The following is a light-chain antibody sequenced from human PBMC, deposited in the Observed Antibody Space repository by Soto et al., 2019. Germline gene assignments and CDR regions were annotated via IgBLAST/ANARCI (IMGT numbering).Light chain of an antibody. CDR2: KAS. CDR1: QTISSW. V-gene: IGKV1-5*03. Sequence: DIQMTQSPSTLSGSVGDRVTITCRASQTISSWLAWYQQKPGKAPKLLIYKASTLKSGVPSRFSGSGSGTEFTLTISSLQPDDFATYYCQHYHSFSEAFGQGNKVELK. J-gene: IGKJ1*01. CDR3: QHYHSFSEA.